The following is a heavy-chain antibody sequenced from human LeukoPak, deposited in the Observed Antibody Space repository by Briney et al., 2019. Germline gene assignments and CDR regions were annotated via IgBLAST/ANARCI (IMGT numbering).Heavy chain of an antibody. J-gene: IGHJ4*02. Sequence: PSQTLSLTCTVSGVSMNYYFWNWIRQPAGEGLQWIGRIHSSGTTNYNPSLKSRVTMSIDMSKNQFSLKLSSVTAADTAVYYCARDSGEIAVANLDYWGQGTLVTVSS. D-gene: IGHD6-19*01. CDR1: GVSMNYYF. CDR3: ARDSGEIAVANLDY. CDR2: IHSSGTT. V-gene: IGHV4-4*07.